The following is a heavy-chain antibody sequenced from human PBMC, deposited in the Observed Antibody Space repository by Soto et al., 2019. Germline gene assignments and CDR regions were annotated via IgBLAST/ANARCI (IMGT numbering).Heavy chain of an antibody. Sequence: GGSLRLSCAASGFTFSSFVMRWVRQAPGKGLQWVSSISGTGGSTYYADSVKGRFTISRDNSKNTLYLQMNSLRAEDTAVYFCARGYCSGDTCYHIDYWGQGTLVTVSS. V-gene: IGHV3-23*01. CDR1: GFTFSSFV. J-gene: IGHJ4*02. D-gene: IGHD2-15*01. CDR3: ARGYCSGDTCYHIDY. CDR2: ISGTGGST.